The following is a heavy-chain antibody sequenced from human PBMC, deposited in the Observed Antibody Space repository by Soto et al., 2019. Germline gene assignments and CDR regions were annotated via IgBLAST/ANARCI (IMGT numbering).Heavy chain of an antibody. J-gene: IGHJ4*02. Sequence: EVQLVESGGGLVQPGGSLRLSCAASGFTFSSYWMXXXXXXXXXXXXXXXXXKQDGSAKYYVDSVKGRFTISRDNAKXXXXXXXXXXXXXXXXXXXXXXXXXXXXXXXXXXXSFDYWGQGTLVTVSS. CDR3: XXXXXXXXXXXXXXXSFDY. V-gene: IGHV3-7*01. CDR2: XKQDGSAK. CDR1: GFTFSSYW.